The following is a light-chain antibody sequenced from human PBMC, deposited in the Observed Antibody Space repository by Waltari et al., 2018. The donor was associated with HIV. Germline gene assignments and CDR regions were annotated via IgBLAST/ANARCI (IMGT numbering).Light chain of an antibody. V-gene: IGLV1-47*01. Sequence: SVLTQPPSASGTPGQRVTISCSGTTSNIGRNYVFWYQHLPGTTPKLLLHRNNQRPSGVPDRFSGSTTGTYASLAIRGLRSEDEADYYCVAWDDRRGGVVFGVRTKVAVL. CDR1: TSNIGRNY. J-gene: IGLJ2*01. CDR2: RNN. CDR3: VAWDDRRGGVV.